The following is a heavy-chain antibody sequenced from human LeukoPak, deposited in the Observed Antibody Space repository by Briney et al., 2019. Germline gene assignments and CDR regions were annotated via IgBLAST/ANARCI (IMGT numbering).Heavy chain of an antibody. CDR1: GLTFSDYA. Sequence: GGSLSLSCAASGLTFSDYAMSWFCQAPGKGLEWVSGITSGFTPHYADSVKGRFTISRDNSKNTFHLQLNSLRAEDTAVYYCAKDYSDSRVADVFFEYWGQGTLVTVSS. D-gene: IGHD2-15*01. CDR2: ITSGFTP. CDR3: AKDYSDSRVADVFFEY. V-gene: IGHV3-23*01. J-gene: IGHJ4*02.